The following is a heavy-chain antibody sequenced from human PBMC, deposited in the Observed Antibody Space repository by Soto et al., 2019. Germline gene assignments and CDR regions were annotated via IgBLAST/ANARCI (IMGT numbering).Heavy chain of an antibody. J-gene: IGHJ6*02. CDR1: GYSFTSYW. CDR2: IYPGDSDT. D-gene: IGHD3-10*01. V-gene: IGHV5-51*01. Sequence: GESLKISCKGSGYSFTSYWIGWVRQMPGKGLEWMGIIYPGDSDTRYSPSFQGQVTISADKSISTAYLQWSSLKASDTAMYYCARLVIRGVISYYYYGMDVWGQGTTVTVSS. CDR3: ARLVIRGVISYYYYGMDV.